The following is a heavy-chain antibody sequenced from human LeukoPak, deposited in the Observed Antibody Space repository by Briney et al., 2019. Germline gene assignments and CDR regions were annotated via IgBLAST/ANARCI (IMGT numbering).Heavy chain of an antibody. CDR2: IYTSGST. J-gene: IGHJ2*01. CDR1: GGSISSGSYY. D-gene: IGHD2-2*01. Sequence: SQTLSLTCTVSGGSISSGSYYWSWIRQPAGKGLEWIGRIYTSGSTNYNPSLKSRVTISVDTSKNQFSLKLSSVTAADTAVYYCARDALYCSSTSCYRYWYFDVWGRGTLVTVSS. CDR3: ARDALYCSSTSCYRYWYFDV. V-gene: IGHV4-61*02.